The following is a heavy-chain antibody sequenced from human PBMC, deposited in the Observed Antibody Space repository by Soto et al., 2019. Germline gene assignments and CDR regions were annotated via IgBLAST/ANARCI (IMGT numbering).Heavy chain of an antibody. CDR1: GGSVSSSNFY. Sequence: QVQLQESGPGLVKPSETLSLTCTVSGGSVSSSNFYWSWIRQPPGKGLEWIGYVYYSGSTNSNPSLTSRVTISVDTSKNQFSLTLSSVTAADTAVYYCARLDCVSPTCQFDYWGQGTLVTVSS. J-gene: IGHJ4*02. CDR3: ARLDCVSPTCQFDY. V-gene: IGHV4-61*01. CDR2: VYYSGST. D-gene: IGHD2-2*01.